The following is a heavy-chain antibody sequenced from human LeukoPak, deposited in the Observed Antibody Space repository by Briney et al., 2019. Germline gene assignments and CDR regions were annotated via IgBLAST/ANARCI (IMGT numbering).Heavy chain of an antibody. J-gene: IGHJ5*02. CDR3: ARVRIIGQQLVHWFDP. D-gene: IGHD6-13*01. V-gene: IGHV4-34*01. CDR1: GGSFSGYY. Sequence: PSETLSLTCAVYGGSFSGYYWSWIRQPPGKGLEWIGEINHSGSTNYNPSLKSRVTISVDTSKNQFSLKLSSVTAADTAVYYCARVRIIGQQLVHWFDPWGQGTLVTVSS. CDR2: INHSGST.